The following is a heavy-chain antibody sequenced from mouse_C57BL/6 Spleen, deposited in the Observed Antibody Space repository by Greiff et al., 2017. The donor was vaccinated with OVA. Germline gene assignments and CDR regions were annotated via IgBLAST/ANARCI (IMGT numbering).Heavy chain of an antibody. CDR3: TTYYDYDEGY. J-gene: IGHJ2*01. Sequence: VQLKESGAELVRPGASVKLSCTASGFNIKDDYMHWVKQRPEQGLEWIGWIDPENGDTEYASKFQGKATITADTSSNTAYLQLSSLTSEDTAVYYCTTYYDYDEGYWGQGTTLTVSS. V-gene: IGHV14-4*01. CDR1: GFNIKDDY. CDR2: IDPENGDT. D-gene: IGHD2-4*01.